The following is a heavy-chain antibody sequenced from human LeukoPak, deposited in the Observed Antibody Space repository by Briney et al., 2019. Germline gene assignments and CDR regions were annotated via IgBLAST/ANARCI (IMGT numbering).Heavy chain of an antibody. J-gene: IGHJ4*02. V-gene: IGHV3-9*01. D-gene: IGHD5-18*01. CDR3: AKGGPRRGYSYGYADY. CDR2: ISWNSGSI. CDR1: GFTFDDYV. Sequence: GRSLRLSCAASGFTFDDYVMHWVRQAPGKGLEWVSGISWNSGSISYADSVKGRFTISRDNAKNSLYLQMNSLRAGDTALYYCAKGGPRRGYSYGYADYWGQGTLVTVSS.